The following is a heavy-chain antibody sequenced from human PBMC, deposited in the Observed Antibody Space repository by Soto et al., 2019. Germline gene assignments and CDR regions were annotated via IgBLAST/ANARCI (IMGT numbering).Heavy chain of an antibody. J-gene: IGHJ3*01. CDR1: GFTFSNYA. V-gene: IGHV3-48*02. CDR3: VRDDRWAFDF. CDR2: ISIGSGSI. D-gene: IGHD3-22*01. Sequence: EVHLVESGGGLVQPGGSLRVSCAASGFTFSNYAMNWVRQAPGKGLEWVSYISIGSGSIFYADSVKGRFTISRDDAKNSLYLQMNTLSDEDTAVYYCVRDDRWAFDFWARGQWSPSLQ.